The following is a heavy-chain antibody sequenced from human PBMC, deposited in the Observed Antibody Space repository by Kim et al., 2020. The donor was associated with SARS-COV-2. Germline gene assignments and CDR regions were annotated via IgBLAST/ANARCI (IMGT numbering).Heavy chain of an antibody. CDR2: ISYDGSNK. D-gene: IGHD3-10*01. CDR3: ASGRGQLLWFGECRGCYGMDV. V-gene: IGHV3-30-3*01. Sequence: GGSLRLSCAASGFTFSSYAMHWVRQAPGKGLEWVAVISYDGSNKYYADSVKGRFTISRDNSKNTLYLQMNSLRAEDTAVYYCASGRGQLLWFGECRGCYGMDVWGQGTTVTVSS. J-gene: IGHJ6*02. CDR1: GFTFSSYA.